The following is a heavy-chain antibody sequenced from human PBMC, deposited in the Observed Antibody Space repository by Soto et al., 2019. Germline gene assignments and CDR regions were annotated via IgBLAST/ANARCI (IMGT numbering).Heavy chain of an antibody. CDR3: ARDSEGVVVPAARYYFYGMYV. J-gene: IGHJ6*02. Sequence: GGSLRLSCAASGFTYSSYTMHWVRQAPGKGLEWVAVISHDGTNKDYGDSVKGRFTISRDNSKNTLYLQMNSLRAEDTAVYYCARDSEGVVVPAARYYFYGMYVWGQGTTVTVSS. CDR2: ISHDGTNK. V-gene: IGHV3-30-3*01. D-gene: IGHD2-2*01. CDR1: GFTYSSYT.